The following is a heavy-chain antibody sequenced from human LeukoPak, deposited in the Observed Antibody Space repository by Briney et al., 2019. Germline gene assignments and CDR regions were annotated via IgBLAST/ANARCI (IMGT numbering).Heavy chain of an antibody. J-gene: IGHJ4*02. CDR3: ARGGGSSWLKYYFDY. D-gene: IGHD6-13*01. CDR2: INHSGST. CDR1: GGSFSDSS. V-gene: IGHV4-34*01. Sequence: SETLSLTCAVYGGSFSDSSWTWIRQPPGKGLEWIGEINHSGSTNYNPSLKSRVTISVDTSKNQFSLKLSSVTAADTAVYYCARGGGSSWLKYYFDYWGQGTLVTVSS.